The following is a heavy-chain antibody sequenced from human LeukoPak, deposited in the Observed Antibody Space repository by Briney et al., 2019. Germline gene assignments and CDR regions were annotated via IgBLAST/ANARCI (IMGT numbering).Heavy chain of an antibody. Sequence: GGSLRLSCVVSGIPFSDFYMNWIRQAPGKGLEWISYVSSSSSYTDYAESVKGRFTISRDNAKSALYLEMSDLRVEDAAVYYCAAGTAADYWGQGTLVIVSS. V-gene: IGHV3-11*03. CDR3: AAGTAADY. J-gene: IGHJ4*02. D-gene: IGHD6-13*01. CDR1: GIPFSDFY. CDR2: VSSSSSYT.